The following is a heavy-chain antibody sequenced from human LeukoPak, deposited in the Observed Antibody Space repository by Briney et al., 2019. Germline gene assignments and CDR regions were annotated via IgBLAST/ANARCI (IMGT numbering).Heavy chain of an antibody. CDR3: ARAMVVTHGPFFDY. Sequence: PSETLSLTCTVSGGFISSSSYYWGWIRQPAGKGLEWIGRIYTSGSTNYNPSLKSRVTISVDTSKNQFSLKLSSVTAADTAVYYCARAMVVTHGPFFDYWGQGTLVTVSS. CDR2: IYTSGST. J-gene: IGHJ4*02. D-gene: IGHD4-23*01. V-gene: IGHV4-61*02. CDR1: GGFISSSSYY.